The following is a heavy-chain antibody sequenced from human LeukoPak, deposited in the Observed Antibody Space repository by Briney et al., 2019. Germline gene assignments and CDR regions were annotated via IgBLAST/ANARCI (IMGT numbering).Heavy chain of an antibody. CDR2: IIPTFGTA. D-gene: IGHD2-2*01. CDR3: ARVGYCSSTSCLNHFDY. V-gene: IGHV1-69*01. CDR1: GGTFSSYA. Sequence: ASVKVSCKASGGTFSSYAISWVRQAPGQGLEWMGGIIPTFGTANYAQKFQGRVTITADESTSTAYMELSSLRSEDTAVYYCARVGYCSSTSCLNHFDYWGQGTLVTVSS. J-gene: IGHJ4*02.